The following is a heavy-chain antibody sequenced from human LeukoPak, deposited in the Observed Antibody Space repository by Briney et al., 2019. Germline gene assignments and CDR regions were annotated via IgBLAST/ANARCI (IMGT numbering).Heavy chain of an antibody. Sequence: ASVTVSCTASGGTYSSYAISWVRQAPGQGLEWMGGIIPIFGTANYAQKFQGRDTITADESTSTAYMELSSLRSEDTAVYYCARDLSGYSYGYVGSYYYGMDVWGQGTTVTVSS. CDR1: GGTYSSYA. D-gene: IGHD5-18*01. J-gene: IGHJ6*02. CDR2: IIPIFGTA. V-gene: IGHV1-69*13. CDR3: ARDLSGYSYGYVGSYYYGMDV.